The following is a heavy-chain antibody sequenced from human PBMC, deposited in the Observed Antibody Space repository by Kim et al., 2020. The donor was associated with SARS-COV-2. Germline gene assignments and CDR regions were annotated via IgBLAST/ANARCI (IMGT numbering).Heavy chain of an antibody. J-gene: IGHJ4*02. CDR3: AKLAVAGIPFFDY. V-gene: IGHV3-23*01. Sequence: YADSVKGRFTISRDNSKNTLYLQMNSLRAEDTAVYYCAKLAVAGIPFFDYWGQGTLVTVSS. D-gene: IGHD6-19*01.